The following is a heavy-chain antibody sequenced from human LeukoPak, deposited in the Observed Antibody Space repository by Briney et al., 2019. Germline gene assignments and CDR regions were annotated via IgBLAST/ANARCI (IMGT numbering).Heavy chain of an antibody. CDR1: GYTFTSYG. V-gene: IGHV1-18*01. CDR3: ARAEGPHPLFDY. Sequence: ASVKVSCKASGYTFTSYGISWVRQAPGQGLEWMGWISAYNGNTNYAQKVQGRVTMTRDTSTSTVYMELSSLRSEDTAVYYCARAEGPHPLFDYWGQGTLVTVSS. J-gene: IGHJ4*02. CDR2: ISAYNGNT.